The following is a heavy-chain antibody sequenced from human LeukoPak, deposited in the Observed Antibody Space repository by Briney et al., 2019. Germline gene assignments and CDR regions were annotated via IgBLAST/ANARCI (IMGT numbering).Heavy chain of an antibody. Sequence: SVKVSCKASGGTFSSYAISWVRQAPGQGLEWMGRIIPIFDTTNYAQNFQGRIRISTDESTSTAYMEVSSLRSEDTAVYYCARDAPPGVRGVIRWFDPWGQGTLVTVSS. J-gene: IGHJ5*02. CDR3: ARDAPPGVRGVIRWFDP. V-gene: IGHV1-69*05. D-gene: IGHD3-10*01. CDR1: GGTFSSYA. CDR2: IIPIFDTT.